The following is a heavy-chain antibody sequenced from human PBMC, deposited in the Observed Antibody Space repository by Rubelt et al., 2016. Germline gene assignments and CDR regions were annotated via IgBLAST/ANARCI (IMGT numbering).Heavy chain of an antibody. CDR3: ARGIDAAWEVHER. CDR1: GGSLSGYY. CDR2: SNHSGLA. Sequence: QVQLQQWGAGLLKPSETLSLTCAVYGGSLSGYYWSWIRQSPGKGLEWIGESNHSGLADYSQATTSRLTISIDTSRRLCTLNRGLVSAADAARYFCARGIDAAWEVHERWGQGVLVTVSS. V-gene: IGHV4-34*01. J-gene: IGHJ4*02. D-gene: IGHD1-26*01.